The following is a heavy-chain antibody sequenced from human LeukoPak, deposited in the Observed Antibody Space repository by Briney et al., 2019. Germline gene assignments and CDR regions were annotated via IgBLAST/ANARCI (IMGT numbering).Heavy chain of an antibody. CDR3: ARHTGRPQAGWFDP. CDR2: ILVGGSEV. Sequence: GESLKISCKGSGFSFPSYWIGWVRQLPGKGLEYMGIILVGGSEVRYSPAFQGLVTISADKSINTAYLQWTSLKASDTAMYYCARHTGRPQAGWFDPWGQGTLVTVSS. D-gene: IGHD3-10*01. V-gene: IGHV5-51*01. J-gene: IGHJ5*02. CDR1: GFSFPSYW.